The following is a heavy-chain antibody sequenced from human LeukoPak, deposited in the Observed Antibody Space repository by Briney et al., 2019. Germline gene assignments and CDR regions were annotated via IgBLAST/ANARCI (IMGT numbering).Heavy chain of an antibody. CDR2: IYYSGST. D-gene: IGHD3-10*01. CDR1: GGSISSYY. Sequence: SETLSLTCTVSGGSISSYYWSWIRQPPGKGLEWIGYIYYSGSTNYNPSLKSRVTISVGTSKNQFSLKLSSVTAADTAVYYCARLSSSSGGFDPWGQGTLVTVSS. V-gene: IGHV4-59*08. J-gene: IGHJ5*02. CDR3: ARLSSSSGGFDP.